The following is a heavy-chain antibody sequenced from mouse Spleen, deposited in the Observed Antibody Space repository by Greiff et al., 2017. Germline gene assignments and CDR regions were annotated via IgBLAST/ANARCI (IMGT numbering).Heavy chain of an antibody. CDR3: ARSRYGNYGGFAY. CDR1: GYTFTSYW. V-gene: IGHV1-64*01. CDR2: IHPNSGST. D-gene: IGHD2-10*02. J-gene: IGHJ3*01. Sequence: QVQLQQPGAELVKPGASVKLSCKASGYTFTSYWMHWVKQRPGQGLEWIGMIHPNSGSTNYNEKFKSKATLTVDKSSSTAYMQLSSLTSEDSAVYYCARSRYGNYGGFAYWGQGTLVTVSA.